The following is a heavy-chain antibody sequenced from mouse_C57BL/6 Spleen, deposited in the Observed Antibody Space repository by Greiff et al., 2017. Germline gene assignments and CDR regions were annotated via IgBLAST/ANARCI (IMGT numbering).Heavy chain of an antibody. CDR1: GFTFSSYA. V-gene: IGHV5-4*03. J-gene: IGHJ3*01. Sequence: EVKVVESGGGLVKPGGSLKLSCAASGFTFSSYAMSWVRQTPEKRLEWVATISDGGSYTYYPDNVKGRFTISRDNAKNNLYLQMSHLKSEDTAMYYCARSSGGYDWAYWGQGTLVTVSA. D-gene: IGHD2-2*01. CDR3: ARSSGGYDWAY. CDR2: ISDGGSYT.